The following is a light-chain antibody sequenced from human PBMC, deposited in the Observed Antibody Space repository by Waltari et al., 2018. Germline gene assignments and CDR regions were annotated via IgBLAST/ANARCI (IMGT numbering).Light chain of an antibody. V-gene: IGLV1-44*01. CDR3: AAWDDSLHGHWV. CDR2: RSD. J-gene: IGLJ3*02. CDR1: SSNIGGNV. Sequence: QSVLTQPPSASGTPGQRVTISCTGSSSNIGGNVVNWYQQPPGKAPTLLIYRSDLRRSGVPDRCAGSKSGTSASLAISGLQSADEGEYYCAAWDDSLHGHWVFGGGTKVTVL.